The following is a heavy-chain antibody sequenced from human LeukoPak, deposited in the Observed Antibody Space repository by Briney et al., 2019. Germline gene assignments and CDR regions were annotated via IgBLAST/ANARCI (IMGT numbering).Heavy chain of an antibody. V-gene: IGHV3-23*01. J-gene: IGHJ4*02. CDR1: GFTFSSYA. CDR2: ISGSGGST. CDR3: ARGDYGDYHYYFDY. D-gene: IGHD4-17*01. Sequence: GGSLRLSCAASGFTFSSYAMSWVRQAPGKGLEWVSAISGSGGSTYYADSVKGRFTISRDNSKNTLYLQMNSLRAEDTAVYYCARGDYGDYHYYFDYWGQGTLVTVSS.